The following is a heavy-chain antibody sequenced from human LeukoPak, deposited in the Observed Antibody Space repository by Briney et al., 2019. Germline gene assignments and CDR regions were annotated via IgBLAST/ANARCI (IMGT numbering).Heavy chain of an antibody. CDR1: GFTFSSYA. D-gene: IGHD3-10*01. CDR2: ISWNSGSI. V-gene: IGHV3-9*01. CDR3: AKDILTNYYGSGSYYDY. Sequence: PGGSLRLSCAASGFTFSSYAMGWVRQAPGKGLEWVSGISWNSGSIGYADSVKGRFTISRDNAKNSLYLQMNSLRAEDTALYYCAKDILTNYYGSGSYYDYWGQGTLVTVSS. J-gene: IGHJ4*02.